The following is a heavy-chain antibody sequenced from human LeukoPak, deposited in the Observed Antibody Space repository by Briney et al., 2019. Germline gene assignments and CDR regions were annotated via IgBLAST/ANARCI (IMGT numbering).Heavy chain of an antibody. Sequence: PSETLSLTCTVSGGSISSYYWSWIRQPPGKGLEWIGYIYYSGSTNYNPSLKSRVTISRDTSKNQFSLRLSSVTAADTAVFYCARDRTTYAFDIWGQGTMVTVSS. CDR3: ARDRTTYAFDI. CDR1: GGSISSYY. CDR2: IYYSGST. V-gene: IGHV4-59*01. D-gene: IGHD4-11*01. J-gene: IGHJ3*02.